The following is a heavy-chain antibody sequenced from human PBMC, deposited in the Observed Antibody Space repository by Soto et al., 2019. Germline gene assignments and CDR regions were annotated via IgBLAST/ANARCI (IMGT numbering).Heavy chain of an antibody. CDR2: IYYSGST. J-gene: IGHJ4*02. CDR3: ASGRITMVRGVIPPKPFDY. V-gene: IGHV4-39*01. Sequence: ASETLSLTCTVSGGSISSSSYYWGWIRQPPGKGLEWIGSIYYSGSTYYNPSLKSRVTISVDTSKNQFSLKLSSVTAADTAVYYCASGRITMVRGVIPPKPFDYWGQGTLVTSPQ. D-gene: IGHD3-10*01. CDR1: GGSISSSSYY.